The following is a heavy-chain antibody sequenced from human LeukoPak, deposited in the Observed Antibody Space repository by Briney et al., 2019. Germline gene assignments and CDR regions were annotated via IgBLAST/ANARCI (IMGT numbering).Heavy chain of an antibody. CDR1: GFNFIDYT. CDR2: IYSGGST. D-gene: IGHD3-10*01. V-gene: IGHV3-66*02. J-gene: IGHJ6*02. Sequence: GGSLRLSCAASGFNFIDYTMNWVRQAPGKGLEWVSVIYSGGSTYYADSVKGRFTFSRDNSNNTLDLQMNSLRAEDTAVYYCAKDSSSGSSYYFHGMDVWAKGPRSPSP. CDR3: AKDSSSGSSYYFHGMDV.